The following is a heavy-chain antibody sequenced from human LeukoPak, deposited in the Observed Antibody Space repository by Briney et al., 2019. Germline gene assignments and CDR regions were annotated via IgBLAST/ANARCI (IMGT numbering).Heavy chain of an antibody. CDR2: INHSGST. D-gene: IGHD4-17*01. J-gene: IGHJ5*02. V-gene: IGHV4-34*01. CDR3: ARGFGRSSSPHGDSQKTIVDWFDP. CDR1: GVSFSGYY. Sequence: SETLSLTCAVYGVSFSGYYWSWIRQPPGKGLEWIGEINHSGSTNYNPSLKSRVTISVDTSKNQFSLKLSSVTAADTAVYYCARGFGRSSSPHGDSQKTIVDWFDPWGQGTLVTVSS.